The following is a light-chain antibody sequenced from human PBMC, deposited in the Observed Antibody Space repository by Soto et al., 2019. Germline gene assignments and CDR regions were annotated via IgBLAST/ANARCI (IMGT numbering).Light chain of an antibody. J-gene: IGKJ1*01. CDR1: QSISRY. V-gene: IGKV3-20*01. Sequence: IVLTHSPGTLSLSPCERTTLSFRASQSISRYLAWYQQKPGQGPRLLIYGASSRATGTPDRFSGSGSGTDFTLTINRLEPEDFALYYCQQYGSSPPTFGQGTKVDI. CDR2: GAS. CDR3: QQYGSSPPT.